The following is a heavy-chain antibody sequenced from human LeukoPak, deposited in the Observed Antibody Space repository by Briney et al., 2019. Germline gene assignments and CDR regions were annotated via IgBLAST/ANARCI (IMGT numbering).Heavy chain of an antibody. CDR2: IDTAGNA. CDR3: ARNQRRLDY. CDR1: EFTFSSYD. Sequence: GGSLRLSCAASEFTFSSYDMHWVRQATGKGLEWVSTIDTAGNAWYPDSVKGRFTITRENAKNSLNLQMNSLRVGDTAVYYCARNQRRLDYWGQGTLVTVSA. V-gene: IGHV3-13*01. D-gene: IGHD1-14*01. J-gene: IGHJ4*02.